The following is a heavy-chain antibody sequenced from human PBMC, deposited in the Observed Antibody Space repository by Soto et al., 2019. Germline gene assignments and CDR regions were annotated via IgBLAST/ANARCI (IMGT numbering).Heavy chain of an antibody. V-gene: IGHV1-18*01. CDR2: ISAYNGNT. CDR3: ARVRNVAVAGTRWFDP. J-gene: IGHJ5*02. CDR1: GYTFTSYG. Sequence: QVQLVQSGAEVKKPGASVKVFCKASGYTFTSYGISWVRQAPGQGLEWMGWISAYNGNTNYAQKLQGRVTMTTDTSTSTAYMELRSLRSDDTAVYYCARVRNVAVAGTRWFDPWGQGTLVTVSS. D-gene: IGHD6-19*01.